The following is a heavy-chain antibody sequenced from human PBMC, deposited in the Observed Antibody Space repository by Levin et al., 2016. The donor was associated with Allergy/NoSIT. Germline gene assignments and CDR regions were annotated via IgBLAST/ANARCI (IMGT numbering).Heavy chain of an antibody. CDR3: ARDQYYYGSGSYGVFDP. J-gene: IGHJ5*02. Sequence: WVRQAPGQRLEWMGWINAGNGNTKYSQKFQGRVTITRDTSASTTYMELSSLRSEDTAVYYCARDQYYYGSGSYGVFDPWGQGTLVTVSS. D-gene: IGHD3-10*01. V-gene: IGHV1-3*01. CDR2: INAGNGNT.